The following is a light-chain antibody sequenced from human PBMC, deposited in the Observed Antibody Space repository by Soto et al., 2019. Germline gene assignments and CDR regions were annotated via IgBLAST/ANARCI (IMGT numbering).Light chain of an antibody. CDR2: EVS. Sequence: QSALTQPASVSGAPGQSLTISCTGTSSDVGGYNYVSWYQQHPGKAPKLMIYEVSNRPSGVSNRFSGSKSGNTASLTISGLQAEDEADYYCSSYTSSSILYVFGTGTKLTVL. CDR3: SSYTSSSILYV. V-gene: IGLV2-14*01. CDR1: SSDVGGYNY. J-gene: IGLJ1*01.